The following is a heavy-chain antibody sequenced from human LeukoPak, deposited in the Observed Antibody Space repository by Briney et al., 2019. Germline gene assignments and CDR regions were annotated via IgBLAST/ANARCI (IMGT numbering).Heavy chain of an antibody. J-gene: IGHJ4*02. CDR1: GFTFDEYA. CDR3: AKDRDYGDLGVGFDF. D-gene: IGHD4-17*01. Sequence: GGSLRLSCATSGFTFDEYAMHWVRQAPGKGLVWVSGISWNSDTIAYAGSVKGRFTISRDNAKNSLYLQMNSLRAEDTALYYCAKDRDYGDLGVGFDFWGQGTLVTVSS. V-gene: IGHV3-9*01. CDR2: ISWNSDTI.